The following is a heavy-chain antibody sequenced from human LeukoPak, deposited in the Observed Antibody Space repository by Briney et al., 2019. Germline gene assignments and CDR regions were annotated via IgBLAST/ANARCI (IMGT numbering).Heavy chain of an antibody. CDR1: GFTFSSYG. CDR2: ISGSGGST. J-gene: IGHJ4*02. D-gene: IGHD3-10*01. Sequence: GGSLRLSCAASGFTFSSYGMSWVRQAPGKGLEWVSAISGSGGSTYYADSVKGRFTISRDNAKNSLYLQMNSLRAGDTAVYYCVKDRVDGSGSQFDSWGQGSLVIVSS. V-gene: IGHV3-23*01. CDR3: VKDRVDGSGSQFDS.